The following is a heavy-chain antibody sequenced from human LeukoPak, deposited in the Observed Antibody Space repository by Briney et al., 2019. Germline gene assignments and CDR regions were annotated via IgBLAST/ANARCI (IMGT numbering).Heavy chain of an antibody. CDR1: GVTFSSYA. CDR3: ARNPGPAKNNWFDP. V-gene: IGHV3-23*01. CDR2: ISGSGFGT. Sequence: GGSLRLSCATSGVTFSSYAMSWVRQAPGKGLEWVSAISGSGFGTYYADSAKGRFTISRDNSKNTLYLQMNSLRAEDTALYYCARNPGPAKNNWFDPWGQGTLVTVSS. D-gene: IGHD1-1*01. J-gene: IGHJ5*02.